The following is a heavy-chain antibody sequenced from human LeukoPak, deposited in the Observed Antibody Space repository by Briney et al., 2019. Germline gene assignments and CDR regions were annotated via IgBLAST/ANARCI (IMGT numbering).Heavy chain of an antibody. CDR1: GYSFTSYW. CDR3: ARISQGDAFDI. J-gene: IGHJ3*02. CDR2: IYPGDSDT. Sequence: GESLKISCKGSGYSFTSYWIGWVRPMPGKGPEWVGIIYPGDSDTRYSPSVQGQVTISTDKSIRTAYLQWSSLKASDAAMYYCARISQGDAFDIWGQGTMVTVSS. V-gene: IGHV5-51*01.